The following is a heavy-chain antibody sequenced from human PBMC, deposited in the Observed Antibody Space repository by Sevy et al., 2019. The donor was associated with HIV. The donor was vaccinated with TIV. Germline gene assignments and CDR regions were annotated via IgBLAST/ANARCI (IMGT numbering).Heavy chain of an antibody. CDR2: ITWNSVIL. D-gene: IGHD6-25*01. CDR3: AKSSFLPAAGNAYYFDY. V-gene: IGHV3-9*01. CDR1: GFIFDKYA. Sequence: GGSLRLSCTASGFIFDKYAMHWVRQAPGKGLEWVSGITWNSVILGYADSVKGRFTISRDNARNSLYLEMKSLRAEDTALYYCAKSSFLPAAGNAYYFDYWGQGTLVTVSS. J-gene: IGHJ4*02.